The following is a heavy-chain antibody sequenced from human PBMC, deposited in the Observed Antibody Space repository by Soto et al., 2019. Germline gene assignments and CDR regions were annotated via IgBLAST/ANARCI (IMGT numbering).Heavy chain of an antibody. Sequence: GESLKISCRGSGYSFTSYWIAWVRQMPGKGLEWMGIVYPGDSDARYSPSFQGRVTFSVDKSFSTAYLQWTTLKASDSAMYYCARRTSKGSYMDVWGTGTTVTVSS. J-gene: IGHJ6*03. CDR3: ARRTSKGSYMDV. CDR2: VYPGDSDA. D-gene: IGHD2-15*01. V-gene: IGHV5-51*01. CDR1: GYSFTSYW.